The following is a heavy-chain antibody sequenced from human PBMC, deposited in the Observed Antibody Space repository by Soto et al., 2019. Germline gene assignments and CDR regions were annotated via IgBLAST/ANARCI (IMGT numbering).Heavy chain of an antibody. CDR2: VHYSGTT. CDR3: ARGTALIYGDYPGAGYFDF. Sequence: SETLSLTCTVSGGSISSYYWRWIRQSPGRGLEWIGYVHYSGTTNYNPSLKSRVAMSLDTSKRQFSLTLNSVTAADTAVYYCARGTALIYGDYPGAGYFDFWGQGIQVTVSS. J-gene: IGHJ4*02. D-gene: IGHD4-17*01. CDR1: GGSISSYY. V-gene: IGHV4-59*01.